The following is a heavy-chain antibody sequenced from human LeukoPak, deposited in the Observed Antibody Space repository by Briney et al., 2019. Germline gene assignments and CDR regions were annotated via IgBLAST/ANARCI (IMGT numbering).Heavy chain of an antibody. CDR2: ISGSGGST. Sequence: GGSLRLSCAASGFIFSSYVMSWVRQAPGKGLEWVSVISGSGGSTYYAGSVKGRFTISRDNSKNTLYLQMNSLRAEDTAVYYCAKNDYGGSPVAIDYWGQGALVTVSS. CDR1: GFIFSSYV. CDR3: AKNDYGGSPVAIDY. V-gene: IGHV3-23*01. D-gene: IGHD4-23*01. J-gene: IGHJ4*02.